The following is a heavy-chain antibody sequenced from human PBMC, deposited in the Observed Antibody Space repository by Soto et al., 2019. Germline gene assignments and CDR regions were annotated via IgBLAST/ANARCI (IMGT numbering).Heavy chain of an antibody. CDR1: GGSFSGYY. V-gene: IGHV4-34*01. D-gene: IGHD2-2*01. J-gene: IGHJ3*02. CDR3: ARGRRYCSSTSCLFYAFDI. Sequence: SETLSLTCAVYGGSFSGYYWSWIRQPPGKGLEWIGEINHSGSTNYNPSLKSRVTISVDTSKNQFSLKLSSVTAADTAVYYCARGRRYCSSTSCLFYAFDIWGQGTMLTVSS. CDR2: INHSGST.